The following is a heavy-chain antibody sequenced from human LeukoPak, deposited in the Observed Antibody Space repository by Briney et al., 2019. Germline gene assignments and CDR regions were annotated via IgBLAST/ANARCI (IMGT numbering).Heavy chain of an antibody. V-gene: IGHV1-69*04. CDR3: ARTLGYCSGGSCYILDY. D-gene: IGHD2-15*01. Sequence: ASVKVSCKASGYTFTSYAISWVRQAPGQGLEWMGRIIPILGIANYAQKFQGRVTITADKSTSTAYMELSSLRSEDTAVYYCARTLGYCSGGSCYILDYWGQGTLVTVSS. CDR1: GYTFTSYA. CDR2: IIPILGIA. J-gene: IGHJ4*02.